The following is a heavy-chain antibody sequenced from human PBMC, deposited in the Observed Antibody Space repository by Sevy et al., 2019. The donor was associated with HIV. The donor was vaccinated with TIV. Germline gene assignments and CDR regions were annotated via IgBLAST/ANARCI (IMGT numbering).Heavy chain of an antibody. CDR2: IIPIFGTA. J-gene: IGHJ6*02. CDR1: GGTFSSYA. V-gene: IGHV1-69*13. Sequence: ASVKVSCKASGGTFSSYAISWVRQAPGQGLEWMGGIIPIFGTANYTQKFQGRVTITADESTSTAYMELSSLRSEDTAVYYCARTGYSSDRGYYDYGMDVWGQGTTVTVSS. CDR3: ARTGYSSDRGYYDYGMDV. D-gene: IGHD6-19*01.